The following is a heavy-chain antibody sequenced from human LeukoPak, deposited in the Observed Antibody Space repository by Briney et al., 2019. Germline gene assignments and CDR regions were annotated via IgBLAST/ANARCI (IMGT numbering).Heavy chain of an antibody. CDR1: GYTFSDYY. J-gene: IGHJ4*02. Sequence: ASVKVSCKASGYTFSDYYIHWGRQAPGQGLEWMGWINPNSGGTNYAQKFQGRVTMTRDTSITTAYMELSRLTSDDTAVYYCARDVMRGSEIDYWGQGTLVAVSS. CDR2: INPNSGGT. CDR3: ARDVMRGSEIDY. D-gene: IGHD1-26*01. V-gene: IGHV1-2*02.